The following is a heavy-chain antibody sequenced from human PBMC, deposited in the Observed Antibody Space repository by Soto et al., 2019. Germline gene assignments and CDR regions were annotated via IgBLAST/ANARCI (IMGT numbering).Heavy chain of an antibody. V-gene: IGHV1-2*04. D-gene: IGHD5-12*01. Sequence: QVQLVQSGAEVKKPGASVTVSCRSSGDTFNDYYIHWVRQAPGQGLEWMGWINPNSGVTKYAQKFQGWVSMTRDTSIRTVYMQLSRLRSDDTAVYYCARESAEATATLDYYYFYMDVWGTGTTVTVSS. J-gene: IGHJ6*03. CDR1: GDTFNDYY. CDR3: ARESAEATATLDYYYFYMDV. CDR2: INPNSGVT.